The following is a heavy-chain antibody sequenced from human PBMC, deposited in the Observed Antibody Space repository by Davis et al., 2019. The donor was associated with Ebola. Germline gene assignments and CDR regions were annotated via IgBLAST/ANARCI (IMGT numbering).Heavy chain of an antibody. CDR2: INTGNAKT. J-gene: IGHJ2*01. Sequence: AASVKVSCKASGYTFTRFAIHWVRQAPGQRLEWMGWINTGNAKTYYSQKFQGRISITEDSSANTVYMDLTSLRSEDTALYFCARETNWGYWYFDLWGRGTPVIVSS. CDR1: GYTFTRFA. D-gene: IGHD7-27*01. V-gene: IGHV1-3*04. CDR3: ARETNWGYWYFDL.